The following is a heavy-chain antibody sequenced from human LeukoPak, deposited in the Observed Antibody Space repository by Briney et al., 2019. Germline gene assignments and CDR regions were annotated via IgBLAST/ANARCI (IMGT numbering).Heavy chain of an antibody. J-gene: IGHJ6*02. CDR1: GFTFSSYS. V-gene: IGHV3-21*01. CDR3: AREYNWNDGTGYYYYYGMDV. CDR2: ISSSSSYI. D-gene: IGHD1-1*01. Sequence: GGPLRLSCAASGFTFSSYSMNWVRQAPGKGLEWVSSISSSSSYIYYADSVKGRFTISRDNAKNSLYLQMNSLRAEDTAVYYCAREYNWNDGTGYYYYYGMDVWGQGTTVTVSS.